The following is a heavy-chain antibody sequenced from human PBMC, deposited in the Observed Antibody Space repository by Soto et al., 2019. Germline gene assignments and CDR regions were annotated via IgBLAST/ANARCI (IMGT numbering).Heavy chain of an antibody. D-gene: IGHD3-22*01. J-gene: IGHJ4*02. V-gene: IGHV4-39*01. CDR2: IYYGGST. Sequence: SETLSLTCTVSGGSISSSSYYFCWIGQPPWNGLELIGSIYYGGSTYYNPSLKSRLTISVDTSKNQFSLKLNSVTAADTAVYYCASQGTQKDYDSSGYYYRRSPFDFWGQGTLVTVSS. CDR3: ASQGTQKDYDSSGYYYRRSPFDF. CDR1: GGSISSSSYY.